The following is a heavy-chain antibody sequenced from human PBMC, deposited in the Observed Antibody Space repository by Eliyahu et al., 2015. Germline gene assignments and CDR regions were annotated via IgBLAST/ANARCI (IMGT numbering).Heavy chain of an antibody. CDR1: GFTFSNYG. J-gene: IGHJ4*02. CDR2: IWYDGSTK. D-gene: IGHD4-17*01. V-gene: IGHV3-33*01. CDR3: VTGTSQSGYGDLDPLGY. Sequence: QVHLVESGGGVVQPGXXLRLSCAASGFTFSNYGMHWIRQAPGKGLEWVAAIWYDGSTKYFGDSVKGRFTISRDNSKDTLYLQMNSLRAEDTAVYYCVTGTSQSGYGDLDPLGYWGQGTLVTVSS.